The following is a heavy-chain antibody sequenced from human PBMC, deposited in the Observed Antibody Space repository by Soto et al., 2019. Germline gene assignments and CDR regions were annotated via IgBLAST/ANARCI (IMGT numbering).Heavy chain of an antibody. V-gene: IGHV1-3*01. CDR3: ASTTGYSSGWSRRAFDI. Sequence: ASVKVSCKASGYTFTSYAMHWVRQAPGQRLEWMGIINASNGNTKYAQKFQGRVTMTRDTSTSTVYMELSSLRSEDTAVYYCASTTGYSSGWSRRAFDIWGQGTMVTVSS. CDR2: INASNGNT. D-gene: IGHD6-19*01. CDR1: GYTFTSYA. J-gene: IGHJ3*02.